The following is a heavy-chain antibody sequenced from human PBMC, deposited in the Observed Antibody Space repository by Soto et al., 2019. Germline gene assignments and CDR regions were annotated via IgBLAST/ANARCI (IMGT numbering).Heavy chain of an antibody. CDR3: ASQSSSWYYYYGMDV. CDR2: IYYSGST. CDR1: GGSISSYY. V-gene: IGHV4-59*01. J-gene: IGHJ6*02. Sequence: SETLSPTCTFSGGSISSYYWSWIGQPPGKGLEWIGYIYYSGSTNYNPSLKSRVTISVDTSKNQFSLKLSSVTAADTAVYYCASQSSSWYYYYGMDVWGQRTTVTAP. D-gene: IGHD6-13*01.